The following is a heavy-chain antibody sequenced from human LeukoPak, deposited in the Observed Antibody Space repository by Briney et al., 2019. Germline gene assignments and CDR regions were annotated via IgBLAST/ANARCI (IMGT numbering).Heavy chain of an antibody. CDR2: ISGSGGST. CDR3: ARDIGSSSSLYYFDY. Sequence: GGSLRLSCAASGFTFSSYAMSWVRQAPGKGLEWVSAISGSGGSTYYADSVKGRFTISRDNAKNSLCLQMNSLRDEDTAVYYCARDIGSSSSLYYFDYWGQGTLVTVSS. CDR1: GFTFSSYA. J-gene: IGHJ4*02. V-gene: IGHV3-23*01. D-gene: IGHD6-13*01.